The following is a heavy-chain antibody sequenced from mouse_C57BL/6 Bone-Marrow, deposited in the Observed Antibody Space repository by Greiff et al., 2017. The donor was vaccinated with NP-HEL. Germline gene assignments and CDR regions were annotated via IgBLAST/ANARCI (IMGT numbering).Heavy chain of an antibody. CDR2: IWRGGST. J-gene: IGHJ3*01. CDR3: AKERRIYYYEFAY. D-gene: IGHD1-1*01. CDR1: GFSLTSYG. Sequence: VQLQQSGPGLVQPSQSLSITCTVSGFSLTSYGVHWVRQSPGKGLEWLGVIWRGGSTDYNAAFMSRLSITKDNSKSQVFFKMNSLQADDTAIYYCAKERRIYYYEFAYWGQGTLVTVSA. V-gene: IGHV2-5*01.